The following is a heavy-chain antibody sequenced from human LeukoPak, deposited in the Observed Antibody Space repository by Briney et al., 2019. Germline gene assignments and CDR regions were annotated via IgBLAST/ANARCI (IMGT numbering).Heavy chain of an antibody. CDR1: GGSISSGGYY. J-gene: IGHJ4*02. CDR2: IYHSGST. V-gene: IGHV4-30-2*01. CDR3: ARVAAAAGTVGN. D-gene: IGHD6-13*01. Sequence: PSETLSLTCTVSGGSISSGGYYWSWIRQPPGKGLEWIGYIYHSGSTYYNPSLKSRVTISVDRSNNQFSLKLSSVTAADTAVYYCARVAAAAGTVGNWGQGTLVTVSS.